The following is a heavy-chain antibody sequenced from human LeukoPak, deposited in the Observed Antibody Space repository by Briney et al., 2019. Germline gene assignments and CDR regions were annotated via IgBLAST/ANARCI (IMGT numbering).Heavy chain of an antibody. D-gene: IGHD4-23*01. V-gene: IGHV4-34*01. CDR1: GGSFCGYY. Sequence: SETLSLTCAVYGGSFCGYYWSWIRQPPGKGLEWIGEINHSGSTNYNPSLKSRVTISVDTSKNQFSLKLSSVTAADTAVYYCARVATVVTPVFDYWGQGTLVTVSS. CDR3: ARVATVVTPVFDY. CDR2: INHSGST. J-gene: IGHJ4*02.